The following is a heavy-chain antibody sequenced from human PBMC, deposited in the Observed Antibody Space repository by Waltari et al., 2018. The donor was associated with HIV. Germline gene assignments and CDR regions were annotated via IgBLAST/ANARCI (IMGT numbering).Heavy chain of an antibody. Sequence: QVQLVQSGVEVKEPGASVKVSCKASGYTFTTYGISWVRQAPGQGLEWMGWISGYNGNTNYAQKFQGRVTMTTDTSTSTVYMELRSLRSDDTAVYYCARNDYGDRGNWFDPWGQGTLVTVSS. D-gene: IGHD4-17*01. CDR1: GYTFTTYG. J-gene: IGHJ5*02. CDR3: ARNDYGDRGNWFDP. CDR2: ISGYNGNT. V-gene: IGHV1-18*01.